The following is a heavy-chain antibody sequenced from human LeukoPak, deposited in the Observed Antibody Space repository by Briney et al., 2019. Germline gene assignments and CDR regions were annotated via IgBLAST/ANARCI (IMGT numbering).Heavy chain of an antibody. CDR2: IYTCGST. D-gene: IGHD3-22*01. Sequence: PSETLSLTCTVSGGSISSYYWSWIRQPPGKGLEWIGYIYTCGSTNYNPSLKSRVTISVDTSKIQFSLKLSSVTAADTAVYYCARRSFYYDSSGYYYLDAFDIWGQGTMVTVSS. CDR1: GGSISSYY. CDR3: ARRSFYYDSSGYYYLDAFDI. V-gene: IGHV4-4*09. J-gene: IGHJ3*02.